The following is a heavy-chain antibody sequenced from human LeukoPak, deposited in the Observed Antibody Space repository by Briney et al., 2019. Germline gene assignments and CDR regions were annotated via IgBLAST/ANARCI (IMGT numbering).Heavy chain of an antibody. J-gene: IGHJ2*01. CDR3: AVPGGNWYFDL. V-gene: IGHV1-46*01. CDR2: INTSGGYT. CDR1: GYTFTSYH. D-gene: IGHD2-15*01. Sequence: ASVKVSCKASGYTFTSYHMHWVRQAPGQPLEWMGIINTSGGYTSYAQKFQGRITMTRATSTSTVYMELSSLRSEDTAVYYCAVPGGNWYFDLWGRGTLVTVSS.